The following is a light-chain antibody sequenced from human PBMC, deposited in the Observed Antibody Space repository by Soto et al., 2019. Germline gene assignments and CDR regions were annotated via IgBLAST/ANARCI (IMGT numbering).Light chain of an antibody. Sequence: QSVLTQPPSASGTPGQRVTISCSGSSSNIGSNYVYWYQQLPGTAPKLLTYRNNQRPSGVPDRFSGSKSGTSASLAISGLRSEDEADYYCAAWDDSLSGVFGGGTQLTVL. CDR1: SSNIGSNY. J-gene: IGLJ3*02. CDR3: AAWDDSLSGV. CDR2: RNN. V-gene: IGLV1-47*01.